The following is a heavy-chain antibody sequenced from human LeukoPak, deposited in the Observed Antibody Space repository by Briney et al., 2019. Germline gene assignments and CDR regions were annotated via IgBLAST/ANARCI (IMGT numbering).Heavy chain of an antibody. Sequence: GGSLRLSCAASGFTFSSYAMSWVRQAPGKGLEWVSAISGSGGSTYYADSVKGRFTISRDNSKNTLYLQMNSLRAEDTAVYYCARDDWPRRFGESLPTYYYYMDVWGKGTTVTVSS. D-gene: IGHD3-10*01. V-gene: IGHV3-23*01. CDR1: GFTFSSYA. CDR2: ISGSGGST. J-gene: IGHJ6*03. CDR3: ARDDWPRRFGESLPTYYYYMDV.